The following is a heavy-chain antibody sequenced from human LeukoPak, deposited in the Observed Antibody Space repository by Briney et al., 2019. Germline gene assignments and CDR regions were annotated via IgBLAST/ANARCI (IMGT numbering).Heavy chain of an antibody. Sequence: PGGSLRLSCAASGFTLSSYWMHWARDAPGKGLVWVSRITSDASITTNVAPVKGRLTITRDNAKNTLYLQMNSLRAEATAVYYCARIEYRSGWYSWYYFDYWGHGTLVTVSS. J-gene: IGHJ4*01. CDR1: GFTLSSYW. CDR3: ARIEYRSGWYSWYYFDY. CDR2: ITSDASIT. V-gene: IGHV3-74*01. D-gene: IGHD6-19*01.